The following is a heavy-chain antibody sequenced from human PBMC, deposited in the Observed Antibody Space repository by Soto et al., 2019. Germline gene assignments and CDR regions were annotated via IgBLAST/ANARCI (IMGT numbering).Heavy chain of an antibody. CDR2: INSDGSST. V-gene: IGHV3-74*01. Sequence: EVPLVESGGALVQPGGSLRLSCAASGFTFSNYWMHWVRQAPGKGLVWVSRINSDGSSTNYADSAKGRFTISRDNTKNTRYLQMNSLRAEDTAVYYCARVETCSSTSCYSVCDYWGQGTLVTVSS. D-gene: IGHD2-2*01. CDR3: ARVETCSSTSCYSVCDY. J-gene: IGHJ4*02. CDR1: GFTFSNYW.